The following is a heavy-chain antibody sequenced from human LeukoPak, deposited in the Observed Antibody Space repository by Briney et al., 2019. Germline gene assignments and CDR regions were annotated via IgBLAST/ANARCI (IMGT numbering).Heavy chain of an antibody. Sequence: ASVKVSCKASGYTFTSYGISWVRQAPGQGLEWMGWISAYNGNTNYAQKFQGRVTMTRDTSISTAYMELSRLRSDDTAVYYCAAEINYYDKYFQHWGQGTLVSVSS. CDR3: AAEINYYDKYFQH. V-gene: IGHV1-18*01. CDR2: ISAYNGNT. D-gene: IGHD3-22*01. J-gene: IGHJ1*01. CDR1: GYTFTSYG.